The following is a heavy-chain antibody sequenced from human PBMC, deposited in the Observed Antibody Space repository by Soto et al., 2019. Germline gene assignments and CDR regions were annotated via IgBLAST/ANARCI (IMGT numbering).Heavy chain of an antibody. V-gene: IGHV3-23*01. Sequence: GGSLRLSCAASGFTFSSYAMSWVRQAPGKGLECVSGIGGSGDSTYYADSVRGRFTISRDNSKNTLYLQMNSLRAEDTAVYYCAKGKGTGRYSDYWGQGTPVTVSS. J-gene: IGHJ4*02. D-gene: IGHD1-1*01. CDR3: AKGKGTGRYSDY. CDR1: GFTFSSYA. CDR2: IGGSGDST.